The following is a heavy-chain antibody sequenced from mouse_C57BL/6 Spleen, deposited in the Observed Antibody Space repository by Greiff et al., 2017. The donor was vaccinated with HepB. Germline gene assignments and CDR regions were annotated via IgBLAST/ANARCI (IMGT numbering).Heavy chain of an antibody. J-gene: IGHJ2*01. V-gene: IGHV14-4*01. CDR2: IDPENGDT. CDR3: TSGALPY. CDR1: GFNIKDDY. Sequence: VQLKQSGAELVRPGASVKLSCTASGFNIKDDYMHWVKQRPEQGLEWIGWIDPENGDTKYAPTFQVKANITANTSSNTAYLQLSRLTSEDTAVYYCTSGALPYWGQGTTLTVSS.